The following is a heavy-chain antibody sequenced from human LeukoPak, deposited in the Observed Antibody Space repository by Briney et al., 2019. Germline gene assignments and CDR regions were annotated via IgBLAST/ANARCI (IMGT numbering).Heavy chain of an antibody. D-gene: IGHD3-22*01. CDR3: ARDPADYYDSSGYSAPRLSDY. V-gene: IGHV4-61*02. CDR1: GGSISSGSYY. Sequence: SETLSLTCTVSGGSISSGSYYWSWIRQPAGKGLEWIGRIYTSGSTNYNPSLKSRVTISVDTSKNQFSLKLSSVTAADTAVYYCARDPADYYDSSGYSAPRLSDYWGQGTLVTVSP. J-gene: IGHJ4*02. CDR2: IYTSGST.